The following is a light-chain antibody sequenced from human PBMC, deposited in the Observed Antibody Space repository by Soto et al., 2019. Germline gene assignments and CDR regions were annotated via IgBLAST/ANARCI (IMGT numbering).Light chain of an antibody. V-gene: IGKV3-15*01. CDR1: QSVSTN. CDR2: GAS. CDR3: QQYGASPRT. J-gene: IGKJ1*01. Sequence: ETVMTQSPATLSVSPGERATLSCRASQSVSTNLAWYQHKPGQAPRLLISGASTRATGLPARFSGSGSGTEFTLTISSLQSEDFAVYYCQQYGASPRTFGQGTKVDIK.